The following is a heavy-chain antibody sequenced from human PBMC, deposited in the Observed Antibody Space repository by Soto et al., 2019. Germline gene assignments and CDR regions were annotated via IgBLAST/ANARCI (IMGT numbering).Heavy chain of an antibody. V-gene: IGHV3-53*01. CDR3: ARAVGADYFDY. D-gene: IGHD1-26*01. CDR1: GFTVSSNY. Sequence: PGGSLRLSCAASGFTVSSNYMSWVRQAPGKGLEWVSVIYSGGSTYYADSVKGRFTISRDNSKNTLYLQMNSLRAEDTAVYYCARAVGADYFDYWGQGTLVTVSS. J-gene: IGHJ4*02. CDR2: IYSGGST.